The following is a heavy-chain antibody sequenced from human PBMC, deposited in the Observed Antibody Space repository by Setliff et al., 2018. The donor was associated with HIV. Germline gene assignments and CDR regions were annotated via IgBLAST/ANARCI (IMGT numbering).Heavy chain of an antibody. Sequence: SETLSLTCTVSGGSISSSSYYWGWIRQPPGKGLEWIGTMYYRGTTYNNPSLKSRVTFSADTSKNQFSLTLNSVTAADTATYYCASRGIVVVTMSMPDEFFVHWGHGTLVTVSS. D-gene: IGHD2-21*02. V-gene: IGHV4-39*01. CDR3: ASRGIVVVTMSMPDEFFVH. CDR2: MYYRGTT. J-gene: IGHJ1*01. CDR1: GGSISSSSYY.